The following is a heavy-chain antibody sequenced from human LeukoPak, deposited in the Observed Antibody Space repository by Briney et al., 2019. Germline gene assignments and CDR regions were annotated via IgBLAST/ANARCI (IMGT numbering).Heavy chain of an antibody. J-gene: IGHJ4*02. Sequence: GGSLRLSYAASGFTFSSYWMSWVRQAPGKGLEWVANIKEDGSENYYVDSVKGRFTISRDNAKNSLFLNMSSLRAEDTAVYYCARRRDLDHWGQGTLVTVSS. CDR2: IKEDGSEN. CDR3: ARRRDLDH. V-gene: IGHV3-7*04. CDR1: GFTFSSYW.